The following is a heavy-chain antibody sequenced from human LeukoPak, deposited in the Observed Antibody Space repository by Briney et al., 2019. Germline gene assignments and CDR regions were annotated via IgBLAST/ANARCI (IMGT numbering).Heavy chain of an antibody. CDR2: ISGSGGST. Sequence: GGSLGLSCAASGFTFSSYAMSWVRQAPGKGLEWVSAISGSGGSTYYADSVKGRFTISRDNSKNTLYLQMNSLRAEDTAVYYCAKGSSWYGAFDYWGQGTLVTVSS. J-gene: IGHJ4*02. CDR1: GFTFSSYA. CDR3: AKGSSWYGAFDY. V-gene: IGHV3-23*01. D-gene: IGHD6-13*01.